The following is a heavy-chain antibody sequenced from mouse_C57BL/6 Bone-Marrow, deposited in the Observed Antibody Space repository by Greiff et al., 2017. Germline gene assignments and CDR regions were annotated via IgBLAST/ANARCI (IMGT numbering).Heavy chain of an antibody. Sequence: EVQLVESGGGLVQPGGSLRLSCAASGFTFTDYYMSWVRQPPGKALEWLGFIRNKANGYTTESSASVKGRFTISRDNYQSILSLQMNALRAEDSATYYCARSGVQQGPWFAYWGQGTLVTVSA. CDR3: ARSGVQQGPWFAY. J-gene: IGHJ3*01. D-gene: IGHD3-3*01. CDR2: IRNKANGYTT. V-gene: IGHV7-3*01. CDR1: GFTFTDYY.